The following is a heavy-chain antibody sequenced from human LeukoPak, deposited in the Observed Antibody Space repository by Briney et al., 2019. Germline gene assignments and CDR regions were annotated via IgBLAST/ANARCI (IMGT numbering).Heavy chain of an antibody. D-gene: IGHD1-14*01. Sequence: PSETLSLTCTVSGGSINNYYWSWIRQPPGKGLEWIGDIHYSGSTSSNPSLKSRVTISEDTSKNQFSLKLSSVTAADTAVYYCARDRSPGLTASWGQGTLVTVSS. J-gene: IGHJ4*02. CDR2: IHYSGST. CDR1: GGSINNYY. CDR3: ARDRSPGLTAS. V-gene: IGHV4-59*01.